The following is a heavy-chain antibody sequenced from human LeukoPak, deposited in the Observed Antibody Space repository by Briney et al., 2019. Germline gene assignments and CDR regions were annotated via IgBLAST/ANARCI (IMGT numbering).Heavy chain of an antibody. CDR1: GFTFSSYW. CDR2: IKQDGSNK. CDR3: AKDCSNPFIAPGGGYYFDY. J-gene: IGHJ4*02. V-gene: IGHV3-7*01. D-gene: IGHD6-13*01. Sequence: GGSLRLSCAASGFTFSSYWMSWARQAPGKGLEWVANIKQDGSNKYYADSVKGRFTISRDNSKNTLYLQMNSLRAEDTAVYYCAKDCSNPFIAPGGGYYFDYWGQGTLVTVSS.